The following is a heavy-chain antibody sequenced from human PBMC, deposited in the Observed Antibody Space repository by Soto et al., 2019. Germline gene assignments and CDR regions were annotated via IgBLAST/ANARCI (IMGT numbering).Heavy chain of an antibody. V-gene: IGHV4-59*11. J-gene: IGHJ5*02. CDR1: GGSIRSHY. CDR2: IYYTGST. Sequence: ETLSLTCTVSGGSIRSHYWSWIRQPPGKGLEWIGYIYYTGSTNYNPSLKSRVTISVDTSKNQFSLKLSSVTAADTAVYYCARRYDILTGHSYFDPWGQGTLVTVS. CDR3: ARRYDILTGHSYFDP. D-gene: IGHD3-9*01.